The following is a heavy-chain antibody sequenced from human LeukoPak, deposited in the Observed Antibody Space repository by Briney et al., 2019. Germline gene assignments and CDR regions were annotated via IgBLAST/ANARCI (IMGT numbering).Heavy chain of an antibody. D-gene: IGHD2-15*01. V-gene: IGHV4-59*08. CDR2: IYYSGST. CDR3: ASFGRYCSGGSCYQKTFDY. CDR1: GGSISSNY. J-gene: IGHJ4*02. Sequence: SETLSLTCTVSGGSISSNYWSWIRQPPGKGLEWIGHIYYSGSTNYNPSLKSRVTMSVDTSKNQFSLKLSSVTAADTAVYYCASFGRYCSGGSCYQKTFDYWGQGTLVTVSS.